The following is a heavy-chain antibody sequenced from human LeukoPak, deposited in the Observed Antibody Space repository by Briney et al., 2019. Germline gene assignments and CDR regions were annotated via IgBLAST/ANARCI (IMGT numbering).Heavy chain of an antibody. CDR3: ARAGCSGGSCYYYYGMDV. Sequence: GGSLRLSCAASGFSVSSNYMSWVRQAPGKGLEWVSVIYSGGSTYYADSVKGRFTISRDNSKTTLYLEMNCLRAEDTAVYYCARAGCSGGSCYYYYGMDVWGQGTTVTVSS. V-gene: IGHV3-53*01. CDR2: IYSGGST. CDR1: GFSVSSNY. J-gene: IGHJ6*02. D-gene: IGHD2-15*01.